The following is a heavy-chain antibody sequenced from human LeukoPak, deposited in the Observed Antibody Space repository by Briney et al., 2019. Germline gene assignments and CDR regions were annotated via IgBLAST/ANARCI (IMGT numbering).Heavy chain of an antibody. CDR2: IYYRSKWYS. J-gene: IGHJ5*02. D-gene: IGHD3-10*01. Sequence: SQTLSLTCAISGGSVSGGSAGWNWIRQSPSRGLEWLGRIYYRSKWYSDYAISVKSRITINPETSRNQFSLQLNSVTHDDTAVYYCTGGGLVRGSLHWFDPWGQGTLVTVSS. CDR1: GGSVSGGSAG. V-gene: IGHV6-1*01. CDR3: TGGGLVRGSLHWFDP.